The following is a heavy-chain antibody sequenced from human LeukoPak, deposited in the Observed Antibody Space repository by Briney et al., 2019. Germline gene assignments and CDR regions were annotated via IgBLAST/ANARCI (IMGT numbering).Heavy chain of an antibody. J-gene: IGHJ4*02. CDR1: GGSFCGYD. CDR2: INHSGST. D-gene: IGHD3-10*01. CDR3: ARGDIWFGEFDY. V-gene: IGHV4-34*01. Sequence: SETLSLTCAVYGGSFCGYDWSWIRRPPGKGLEWIGEINHSGSTNYNPSLKSRVTISVDTSRNQFSLKLSSVTAADTAVYYCARGDIWFGEFDYWGQGTLVTVSS.